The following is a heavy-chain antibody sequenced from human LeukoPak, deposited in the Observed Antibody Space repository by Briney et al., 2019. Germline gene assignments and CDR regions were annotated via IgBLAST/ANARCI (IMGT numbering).Heavy chain of an antibody. Sequence: PGGSLRLSCAASGFASGFTFSDYAVSWVRQAPGKGPEWVASVNGRGATTYYADSVRGRFTISRDNSKNTLYLQMISLGADDTAVYYCAKSPPTQVEWELPNYFDYWGQGTLVTVSS. CDR2: VNGRGATT. CDR1: GFTFSDYA. CDR3: AKSPPTQVEWELPNYFDY. D-gene: IGHD1-26*01. J-gene: IGHJ4*02. V-gene: IGHV3-23*01.